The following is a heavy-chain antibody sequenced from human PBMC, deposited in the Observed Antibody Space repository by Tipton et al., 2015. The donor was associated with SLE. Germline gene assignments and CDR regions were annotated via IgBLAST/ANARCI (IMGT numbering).Heavy chain of an antibody. J-gene: IGHJ5*02. CDR1: GGSFSGYF. V-gene: IGHV4-34*01. Sequence: TLSLTCAVYGGSFSGYFWSWIRQPPGKGLEWIGEINHSGNTNYNPSLKSRVTISVDTSKNQFSLKLSSVTAADTAVYYCTRQPRGINWFDPWGQGTLVTVSS. CDR3: TRQPRGINWFDP. CDR2: INHSGNT.